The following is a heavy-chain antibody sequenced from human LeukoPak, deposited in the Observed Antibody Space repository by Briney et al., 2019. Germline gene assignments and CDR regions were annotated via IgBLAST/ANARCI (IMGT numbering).Heavy chain of an antibody. J-gene: IGHJ4*02. V-gene: IGHV3-23*01. D-gene: IGHD2-21*01. CDR1: GFTFRSQA. Sequence: GGSLRLSCVGSGFTFRSQAMSWVRQAPEKGLEFVSGIYENGGTTYYADSVKGRFSISRDNSKNTLYLQMDSLRGEDTAVYYCAKDFRIGYSAHFDYWGQGALVTVSS. CDR2: IYENGGTT. CDR3: AKDFRIGYSAHFDY.